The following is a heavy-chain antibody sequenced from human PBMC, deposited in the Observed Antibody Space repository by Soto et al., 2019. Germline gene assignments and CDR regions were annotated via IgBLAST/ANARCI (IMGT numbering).Heavy chain of an antibody. Sequence: SETLSLTCAVSGVSISSGNWWTWVRQTPQRGLEYSGEIFHDGTANYYPSFERRVAISVDTSKNQFSLKLTSVTAADTAIYFCARLVYDTRLNYMYFDFWGQGALVTVSS. J-gene: IGHJ4*02. CDR1: GVSISSGNW. CDR3: ARLVYDTRLNYMYFDF. CDR2: IFHDGTA. V-gene: IGHV4-4*02. D-gene: IGHD3-10*01.